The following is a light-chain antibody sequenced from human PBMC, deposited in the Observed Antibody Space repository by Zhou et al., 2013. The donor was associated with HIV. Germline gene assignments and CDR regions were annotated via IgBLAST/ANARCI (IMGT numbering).Light chain of an antibody. CDR1: LSVGSIF. V-gene: IGKV3-20*01. CDR3: QQYGSSPLT. J-gene: IGKJ4*01. Sequence: PGERATLSCRASLSVGSIFLAWYQQKPGQAPRLLIYGASNRATGIPDRFSGSGSGTDFTLTISRLEPEDFAVYYCQQYGSSPLTFGGGTKVEIK. CDR2: GAS.